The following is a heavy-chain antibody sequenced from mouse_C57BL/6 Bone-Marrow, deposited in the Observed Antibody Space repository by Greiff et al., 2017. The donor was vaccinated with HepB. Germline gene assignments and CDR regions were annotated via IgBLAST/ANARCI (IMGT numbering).Heavy chain of an antibody. J-gene: IGHJ4*01. Sequence: VQLQQSGPGLVQPSQSLSITCTVSGFSFTSYGVHWVRQSPGKGLEWLGVIWSGGSTDYNAAFIARLSISKDNSTSQVFFKMNSLQADDTAIYYCARKTLYSNCPMDYWGQGTSVTVSS. CDR3: ARKTLYSNCPMDY. CDR2: IWSGGST. CDR1: GFSFTSYG. D-gene: IGHD2-5*01. V-gene: IGHV2-2*01.